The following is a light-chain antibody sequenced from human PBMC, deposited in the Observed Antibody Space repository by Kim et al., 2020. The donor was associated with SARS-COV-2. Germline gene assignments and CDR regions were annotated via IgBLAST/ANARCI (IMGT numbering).Light chain of an antibody. J-gene: IGKJ2*01. V-gene: IGKV4-1*01. CDR1: RSVLYSSNNKNY. Sequence: DIVMTQSPDSLAMSLGERATFNCKSSRSVLYSSNNKNYLAWYQQKPGLPPRLLIYWASTRESGVPDRFSGSGSGTDFTLTISSLQAEDVAVYYGQQYYGPPYTFGQGTKLEI. CDR2: WAS. CDR3: QQYYGPPYT.